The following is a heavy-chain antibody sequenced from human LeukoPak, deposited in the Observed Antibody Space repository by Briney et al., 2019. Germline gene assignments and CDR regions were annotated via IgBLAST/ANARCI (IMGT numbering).Heavy chain of an antibody. CDR1: GGSICSGGYY. CDR3: ARAFLYCFDY. CDR2: IYYSGST. J-gene: IGHJ4*02. D-gene: IGHD2/OR15-2a*01. Sequence: ASQTLSLTCTVSGGSICSGGYYWSWVRQHPGEGLGWIGYIYYSGSTYYNPSLKSRVTISVDTSKNQFSLKLSSVTAASPAVYYCARAFLYCFDYWGQGTLVTVSS. V-gene: IGHV4-31*03.